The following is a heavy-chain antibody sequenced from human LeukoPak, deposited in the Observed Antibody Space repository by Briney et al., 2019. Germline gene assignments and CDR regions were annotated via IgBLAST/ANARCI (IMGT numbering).Heavy chain of an antibody. Sequence: GGSLRLSCAASGFTFSSYWMSWVRQAPGKGQEWVANIKKDGSEKYYVDSVKGRFTISRDNAKNSLYLQMNSLRAEDAAVYYCARPSRGFFDYWGQGTLVTVSS. CDR3: ARPSRGFFDY. CDR1: GFTFSSYW. J-gene: IGHJ4*02. V-gene: IGHV3-7*01. D-gene: IGHD3-10*01. CDR2: IKKDGSEK.